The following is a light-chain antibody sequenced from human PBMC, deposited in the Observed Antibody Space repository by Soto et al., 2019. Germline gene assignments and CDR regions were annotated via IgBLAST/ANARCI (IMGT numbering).Light chain of an antibody. CDR2: EVS. V-gene: IGLV2-14*01. Sequence: QSVLTQPASVSGSPGQSITISCTGTSSDVGGFNYVSWYQHHPGKAPKLMIYEVSNRPSGVSSRFSGSKSGNTASLTISGLQAEDEADYYCISYTGSDTSYVFGTGTKLTVL. J-gene: IGLJ1*01. CDR1: SSDVGGFNY. CDR3: ISYTGSDTSYV.